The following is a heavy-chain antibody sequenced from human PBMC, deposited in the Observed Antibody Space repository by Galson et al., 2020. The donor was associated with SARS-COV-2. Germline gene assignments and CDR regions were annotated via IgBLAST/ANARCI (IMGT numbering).Heavy chain of an antibody. Sequence: GGSLRLSCAASGFTFSSYWMSWVRQAPGKGLEWVANIKQDGSEKYYVDSVKGRFTISRDNAKNSLYLQMNSLRAEDTAVYYCARDGASGYYYGSSGNYYYYYYGMDVWGQGTTVTVSS. CDR3: ARDGASGYYYGSSGNYYYYYYGMDV. J-gene: IGHJ6*02. V-gene: IGHV3-7*01. D-gene: IGHD3-22*01. CDR2: IKQDGSEK. CDR1: GFTFSSYW.